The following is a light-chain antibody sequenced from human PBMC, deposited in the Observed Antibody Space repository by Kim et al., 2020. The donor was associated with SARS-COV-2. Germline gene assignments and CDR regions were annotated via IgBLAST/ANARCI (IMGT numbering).Light chain of an antibody. Sequence: ASVGDRVTITCRASQDIANSLAWYQQKPGKVPKLLIYAASTLQSGVPSRFSGSGSGTQFTLTIGSLQTEDVATYYCQKYNSAPLTFGRGTKVDIK. J-gene: IGKJ1*01. CDR1: QDIANS. V-gene: IGKV1-27*01. CDR2: AAS. CDR3: QKYNSAPLT.